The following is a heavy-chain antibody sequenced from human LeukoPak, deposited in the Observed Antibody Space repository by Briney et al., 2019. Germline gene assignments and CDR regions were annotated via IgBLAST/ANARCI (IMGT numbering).Heavy chain of an antibody. V-gene: IGHV1-2*02. J-gene: IGHJ4*02. Sequence: ASVKVSCKASGYTFSDYYMHWVRQAPGQGLEWMGWINPNSGGTNYAQKFQGRVTMTRDTSITTGYMELSRLRSDDTAVYHCARVRGGNNYHFDYWGQGTLVTVSS. CDR2: INPNSGGT. CDR1: GYTFSDYY. CDR3: ARVRGGNNYHFDY. D-gene: IGHD1-26*01.